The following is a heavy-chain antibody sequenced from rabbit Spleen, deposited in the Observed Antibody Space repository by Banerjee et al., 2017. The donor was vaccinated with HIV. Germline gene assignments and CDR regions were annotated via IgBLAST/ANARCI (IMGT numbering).Heavy chain of an antibody. CDR2: INTGSTGDT. V-gene: IGHV1S40*01. CDR1: GFSFSNNYY. D-gene: IGHD4-1*01. J-gene: IGHJ4*01. CDR3: ARETSGGWGVVLYYFNL. Sequence: QSLEESGGGLVQPEGSLTLTCTASGFSFSNNYYMCWVRQAPGKGLEWIACINTGSTGDTYYASWAKGRFTISKTSSTTVTLQMTSLTAADTATYFCARETSGGWGVVLYYFNLWGPGTLVTVS.